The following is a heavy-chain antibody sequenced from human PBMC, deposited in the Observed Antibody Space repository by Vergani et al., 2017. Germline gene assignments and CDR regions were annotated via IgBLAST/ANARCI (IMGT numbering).Heavy chain of an antibody. CDR1: GGTFSSYA. CDR2: IIPILGIA. V-gene: IGHV1-69*04. Sequence: QVKLVQSGAEVKKPGSSVKVSCKASGGTFSSYAISWVRQAPGQGLEWMGRIIPILGIANYAQKFQGRVTLTADKSTSTAYMELSSLRAEDTAVYYCARVGGDDYYDSSGYDYWGQGTLVTVSS. CDR3: ARVGGDDYYDSSGYDY. J-gene: IGHJ4*02. D-gene: IGHD3-22*01.